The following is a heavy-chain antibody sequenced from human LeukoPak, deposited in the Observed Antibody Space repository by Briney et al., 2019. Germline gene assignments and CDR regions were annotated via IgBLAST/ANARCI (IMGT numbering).Heavy chain of an antibody. CDR3: EAWNYFNRVFDY. D-gene: IGHD1-7*01. V-gene: IGHV3-53*05. J-gene: IGHJ4*02. CDR1: GFTVSSNY. CDR2: IYSGGST. Sequence: GGSLRLSCAASGFTVSSNYMSWVRQAPGKGLEWVSVIYSGGSTYYADSVKGRFTISRDNSKNTLYLQMNSLRAEDTAVYYCEAWNYFNRVFDYWGQGTLVTVSS.